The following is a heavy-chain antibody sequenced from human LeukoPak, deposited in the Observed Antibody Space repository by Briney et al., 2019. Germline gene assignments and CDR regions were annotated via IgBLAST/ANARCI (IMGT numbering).Heavy chain of an antibody. V-gene: IGHV4-34*01. CDR2: INHSGST. Sequence: SETLSLTCAVYGGSFSGYYWSWIRQPPGKGLEWNGEINHSGSTNYNPSLKSRVTISVDTSKNQFSLKLSSVTAADTAVYYCARGPPSAIMDVWGKGTTVTVSS. CDR1: GGSFSGYY. CDR3: ARGPPSAIMDV. J-gene: IGHJ6*03.